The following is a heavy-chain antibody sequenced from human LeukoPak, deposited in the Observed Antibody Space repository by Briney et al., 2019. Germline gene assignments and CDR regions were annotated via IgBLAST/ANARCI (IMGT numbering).Heavy chain of an antibody. J-gene: IGHJ4*02. D-gene: IGHD1-26*01. CDR2: IDVGGGNT. CDR3: AKADTGGNYFDH. V-gene: IGHV3-23*01. Sequence: GGFLRLSCVASGFTFSSCAMSWVRQAPGKGLEWVSAIDVGGGNTYYADSVKGRFTFSRDNFKNTLHLQMNSLRAEDTAVYYCAKADTGGNYFDHWGQGTLVTVSP. CDR1: GFTFSSCA.